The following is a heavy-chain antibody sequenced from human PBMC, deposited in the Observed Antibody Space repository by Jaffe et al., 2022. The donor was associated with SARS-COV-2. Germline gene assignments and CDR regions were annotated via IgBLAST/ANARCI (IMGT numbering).Heavy chain of an antibody. CDR2: IYYSGST. CDR1: GGAISSYY. D-gene: IGHD2-21*02. Sequence: QVQLQESGPGLVKPSETLSLTCTVSGGAISSYYWSWIRQPPGKGLEWIGYIYYSGSTNYNPSLKSRVTISVDTSKNQFSLNLSSVTAADTAVYYCARVYCGGDCYSHYYYYMDVWGKGTTVTVSS. J-gene: IGHJ6*03. CDR3: ARVYCGGDCYSHYYYYMDV. V-gene: IGHV4-59*01.